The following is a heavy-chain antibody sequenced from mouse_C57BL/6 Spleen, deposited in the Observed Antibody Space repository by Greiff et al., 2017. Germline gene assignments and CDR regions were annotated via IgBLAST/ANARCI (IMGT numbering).Heavy chain of an antibody. J-gene: IGHJ4*01. CDR3: ARVTTVVATGAMGD. CDR2: ISYDGSN. D-gene: IGHD1-1*01. V-gene: IGHV3-6*01. CDR1: GYSITSGYY. Sequence: EVKLLESGPGLVKPSQSLSLTCSVTGYSITSGYYWNWIRQFPGNKLEWMGYISYDGSNNYNPSLKNRISITRDTSKNPFFLKLNSVTTEDTATYYCARVTTVVATGAMGDWGQGTAVTVSS.